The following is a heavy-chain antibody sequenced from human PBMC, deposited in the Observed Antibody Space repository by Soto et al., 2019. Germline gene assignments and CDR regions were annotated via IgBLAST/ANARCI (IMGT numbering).Heavy chain of an antibody. V-gene: IGHV4-30-4*01. CDR1: GGSISSGDYY. CDR2: IYYSGST. D-gene: IGHD5-18*01. CDR3: ASNSYGYTFYAY. Sequence: QVQLQESGPGLVKPSQTLSLTCTVSGGSISSGDYYWSWIRQPPGNGLEWIRYIYYSGSTYYNPFIKSRVTITVDTSNNQLSLKPSSVTAADTAVSYCASNSYGYTFYAYWGQGTLVTVSS. J-gene: IGHJ4*02.